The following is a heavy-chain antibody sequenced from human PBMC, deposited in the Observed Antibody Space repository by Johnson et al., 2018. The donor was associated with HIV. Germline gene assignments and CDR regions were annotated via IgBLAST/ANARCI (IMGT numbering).Heavy chain of an antibody. D-gene: IGHD2-21*01. V-gene: IGHV3-23*04. CDR2: ISGSGGST. J-gene: IGHJ3*02. Sequence: VQLVESGGGVVQPGRSLRLSCAASGFTFSSYAMSWVRQAPGKGLEWVSAISGSGGSTYYADSVKGRFTISRDNSKNTLYLQMNSLRAEDTAVYYCARARTVVIARPDAFDIWGQGTMVTVSS. CDR1: GFTFSSYA. CDR3: ARARTVVIARPDAFDI.